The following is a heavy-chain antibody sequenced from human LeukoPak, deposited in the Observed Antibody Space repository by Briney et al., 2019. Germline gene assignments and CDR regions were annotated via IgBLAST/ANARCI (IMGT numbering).Heavy chain of an antibody. Sequence: ESLKISCKGSGYRFASYWIGWVRQMPGKGLEWMVNIYPGDSDTRYSPPFQGQVTISADKSINTAYLQWSSLKASDSAMYYCARRLAVAGRGYYGMDVWGQGTTVTVSS. CDR1: GYRFASYW. J-gene: IGHJ6*02. CDR2: IYPGDSDT. D-gene: IGHD6-19*01. CDR3: ARRLAVAGRGYYGMDV. V-gene: IGHV5-51*01.